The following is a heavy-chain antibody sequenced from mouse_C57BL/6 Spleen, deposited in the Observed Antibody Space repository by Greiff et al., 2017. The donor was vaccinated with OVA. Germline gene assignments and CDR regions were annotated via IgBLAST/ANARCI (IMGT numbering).Heavy chain of an antibody. D-gene: IGHD1-1*01. V-gene: IGHV1-26*01. CDR2: INPKNGGT. J-gene: IGHJ1*03. Sequence: EVQLQQSGPELVKPGASVKISCKASGYTFTDYYMNWVKQSHGKSLEWIGDINPKNGGTSYNQKFKGKATLTVVKSSSTAYMELRSLTAEDSAVYYCARDYYGSRDFDVWGTGTTVTVSS. CDR3: ARDYYGSRDFDV. CDR1: GYTFTDYY.